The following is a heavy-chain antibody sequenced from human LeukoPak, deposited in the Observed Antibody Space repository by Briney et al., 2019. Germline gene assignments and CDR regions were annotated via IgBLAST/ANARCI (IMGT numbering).Heavy chain of an antibody. CDR3: ARHPTYYYGSGSPYLDY. CDR2: IYYSGST. V-gene: IGHV4-39*01. Sequence: PSETLSLTCTVSGGSISSSSYYWGWIRQPPGKGLEWIGSIYYSGSTYYNPSLKSRVTISVDTSKNQFSLKLSSVTAADTAVYYCARHPTYYYGSGSPYLDYWGQGTLVTVSS. CDR1: GGSISSSSYY. J-gene: IGHJ4*02. D-gene: IGHD3-10*01.